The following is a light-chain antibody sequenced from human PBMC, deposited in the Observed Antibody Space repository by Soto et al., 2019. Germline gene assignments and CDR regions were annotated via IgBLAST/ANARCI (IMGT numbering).Light chain of an antibody. J-gene: IGKJ4*01. Sequence: DIVMTQSPLSLPVTPGEPASISCRASQSVSSNLAWYQQKPGQAPRLLIYGASTRATGIPARFSGSGSGTEFTLTINSLQSEDCATYYCQQYHTWPVTFGGGTKVDIK. CDR2: GAS. CDR1: QSVSSN. CDR3: QQYHTWPVT. V-gene: IGKV3-15*01.